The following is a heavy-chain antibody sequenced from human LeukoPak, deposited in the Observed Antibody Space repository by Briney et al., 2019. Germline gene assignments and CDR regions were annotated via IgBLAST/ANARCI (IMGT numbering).Heavy chain of an antibody. CDR2: INSDGSST. CDR1: GFTFSSYG. V-gene: IGHV3-74*01. J-gene: IGHJ4*02. D-gene: IGHD5-18*01. CDR3: ARDQNTAMAPG. Sequence: GGSLRLSCAASGFTFSSYGMHWVRQAPGKGLVWVSRINSDGSSTSYADSVKGRFTISRDNAKNTLYLQMNSLRAEDTAVYYCARDQNTAMAPGWGQGTLVTVSS.